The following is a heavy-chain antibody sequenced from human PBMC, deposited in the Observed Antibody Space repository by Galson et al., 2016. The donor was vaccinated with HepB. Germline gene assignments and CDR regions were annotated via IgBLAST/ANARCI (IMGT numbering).Heavy chain of an antibody. Sequence: SVKVSCKASGYSFFAYYIHWVRQAPGQGLEWVGWINPNSGGTNYAQKLQGSVTLTRDMSTNTVHLELHSLRSDDTALYYCAREPLLTGDLSRPNWYFDLWGRGTLVTVSS. CDR2: INPNSGGT. CDR1: GYSFFAYY. J-gene: IGHJ2*01. D-gene: IGHD7-27*01. CDR3: AREPLLTGDLSRPNWYFDL. V-gene: IGHV1-2*04.